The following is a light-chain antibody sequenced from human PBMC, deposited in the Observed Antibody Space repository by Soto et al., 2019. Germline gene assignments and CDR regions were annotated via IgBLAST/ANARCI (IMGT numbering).Light chain of an antibody. J-gene: IGKJ1*01. CDR1: QSDSSSY. CDR2: GAS. V-gene: IGKV3-20*01. CDR3: QQYGSSPT. Sequence: EIVLTQSPGTLSLSQGERATLSCRASQSDSSSYLAWYQQKPGQAPRLLIYGASSRATGFPDRFSGSGSGTDFTLTISRLEPEDFAVYYCQQYGSSPTFGQGTKVXIX.